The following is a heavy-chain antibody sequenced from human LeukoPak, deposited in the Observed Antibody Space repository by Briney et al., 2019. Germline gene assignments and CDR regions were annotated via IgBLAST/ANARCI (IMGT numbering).Heavy chain of an antibody. Sequence: ASVKVSCKASGGTFSSYAISWVRQAPGQGLEWMGGIIPIFGTANYAQKFQGRVTITADESTSTAYMELSSLRSEDTAVYYCARNPAYCGGDCYSVYYYGMDVWGQGTTVTVSS. V-gene: IGHV1-69*13. CDR3: ARNPAYCGGDCYSVYYYGMDV. CDR1: GGTFSSYA. J-gene: IGHJ6*02. CDR2: IIPIFGTA. D-gene: IGHD2-21*02.